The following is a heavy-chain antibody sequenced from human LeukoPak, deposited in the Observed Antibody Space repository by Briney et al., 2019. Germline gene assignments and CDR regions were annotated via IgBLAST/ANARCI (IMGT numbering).Heavy chain of an antibody. Sequence: SVKVSCKASGGTFSSYAISWVRQAPGQGLEWMGRIIPIFGTANYAQKFQGRVTITTDESTSTAYMELSSLRSEDTAVYYCARDLTKCTNGVCCTVGLLDYWGQGTLVTVSS. CDR3: ARDLTKCTNGVCCTVGLLDY. V-gene: IGHV1-69*05. CDR2: IIPIFGTA. D-gene: IGHD2-8*01. CDR1: GGTFSSYA. J-gene: IGHJ4*02.